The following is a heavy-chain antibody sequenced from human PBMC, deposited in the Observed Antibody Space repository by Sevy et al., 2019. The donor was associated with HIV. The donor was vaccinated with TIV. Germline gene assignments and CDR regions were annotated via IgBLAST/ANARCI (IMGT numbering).Heavy chain of an antibody. V-gene: IGHV3-13*05. J-gene: IGHJ6*02. Sequence: GGSLRLSCVASVFTFSSYDMHWVRQVTGKGLEWVSGVGPAGDPFYPGSVKGRFTISRENAKNSFYLQMNSLRAGDTAVYYCARSGGYSDYGMDVWGQGTTVTVSS. CDR2: VGPAGDP. CDR3: ARSGGYSDYGMDV. CDR1: VFTFSSYD. D-gene: IGHD5-12*01.